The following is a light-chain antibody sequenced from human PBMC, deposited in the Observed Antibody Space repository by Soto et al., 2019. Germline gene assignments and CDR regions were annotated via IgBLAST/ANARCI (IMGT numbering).Light chain of an antibody. V-gene: IGKV3-20*01. J-gene: IGKJ1*01. CDR3: QQYGSSLWT. Sequence: EMVMTLSPATLSVSPVERATLACRASQSVSSNLAWYQQKPGQAPRLLIYGASSRATGIPDRFSGSGSGTDFTLTISRLEPEDFAVYYCQQYGSSLWTFGQGTKVDIK. CDR2: GAS. CDR1: QSVSSN.